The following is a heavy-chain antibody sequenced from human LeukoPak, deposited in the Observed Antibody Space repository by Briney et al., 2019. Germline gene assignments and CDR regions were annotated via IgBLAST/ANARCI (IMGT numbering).Heavy chain of an antibody. CDR3: ARGKTSQNIVTRKTYNWFDP. V-gene: IGHV4-34*01. D-gene: IGHD2/OR15-2a*01. CDR1: GGSFSGYY. Sequence: SETLSLTCAVYGGSFSGYYWSWIRQPPGKGLEWIGEINHSGSTNYNPSLKSRVTISVDTSKNQFSLKLSSVTAEDTAVYYCARGKTSQNIVTRKTYNWFDPWGQGTLVTVSS. J-gene: IGHJ5*02. CDR2: INHSGST.